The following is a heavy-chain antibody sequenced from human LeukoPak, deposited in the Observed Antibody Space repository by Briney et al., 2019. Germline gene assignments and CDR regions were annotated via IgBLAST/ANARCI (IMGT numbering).Heavy chain of an antibody. CDR3: ARDGHYYGSGSYYRLGFDY. V-gene: IGHV3-48*03. D-gene: IGHD3-10*01. Sequence: GGSLRLSCAASGFTFSSYEMNWVRQAPGKGLEWVSYISSSGSTIYYADSVKGRFTISRDNVKNSLYLQMNSLRAEDTAVYYCARDGHYYGSGSYYRLGFDYWGQGTLVTVSS. CDR1: GFTFSSYE. J-gene: IGHJ4*02. CDR2: ISSSGSTI.